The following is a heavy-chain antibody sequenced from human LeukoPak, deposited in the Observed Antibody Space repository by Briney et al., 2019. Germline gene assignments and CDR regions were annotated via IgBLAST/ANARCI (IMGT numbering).Heavy chain of an antibody. Sequence: GASVKVSCKASGYTFTGYYMYWVRQAPGQGLEWMGRINPNSGGTDYAQNFQGRVTMTRDTSISTAYMELSRLRSDDTAVYCYARGSCSGGTCYLVENWFDPWGQGTLVTVSS. CDR3: ARGSCSGGTCYLVENWFDP. CDR2: INPNSGGT. CDR1: GYTFTGYY. D-gene: IGHD2-15*01. V-gene: IGHV1-2*06. J-gene: IGHJ5*02.